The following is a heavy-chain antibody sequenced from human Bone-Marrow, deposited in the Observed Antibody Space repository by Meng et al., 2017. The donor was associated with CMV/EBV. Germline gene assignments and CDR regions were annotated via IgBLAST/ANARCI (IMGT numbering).Heavy chain of an antibody. CDR3: ARDDFGTIDW. D-gene: IGHD1-7*01. J-gene: IGHJ4*01. CDR1: GFTFSLYP. Sequence: GGSLRLSCAASGFTFSLYPMHWVRQAPGKGLEWVTIVSADGVTKYYAGSVEGRFTISRDTSRSTLYLQMDSLRHEDTAIYYCARDDFGTIDWWGHGTLVTVSS. CDR2: VSADGVTK. V-gene: IGHV3-30*01.